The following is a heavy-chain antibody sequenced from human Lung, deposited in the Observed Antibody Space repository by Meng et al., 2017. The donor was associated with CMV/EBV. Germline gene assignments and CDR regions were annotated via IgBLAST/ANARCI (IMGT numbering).Heavy chain of an antibody. J-gene: IGHJ4*02. CDR1: GFTFSSYS. CDR2: ISSNSSYI. D-gene: IGHD3-22*01. V-gene: IGHV3-21*01. Sequence: GGSLRLSCAASGFTFSSYSMNWVRQAPGKGLEWVSSISSNSSYISYADSVKGRFIISRDNAKNSLYLQMNSLRAEDTAVYHCAPTYYYDSSGYYPFDYWGQGTVVTVSS. CDR3: APTYYYDSSGYYPFDY.